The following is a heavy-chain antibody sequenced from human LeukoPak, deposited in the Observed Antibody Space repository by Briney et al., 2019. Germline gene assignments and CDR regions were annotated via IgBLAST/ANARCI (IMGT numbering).Heavy chain of an antibody. CDR1: GFTFSSYS. D-gene: IGHD3-22*01. CDR2: ISYSSSYI. V-gene: IGHV3-21*01. Sequence: PGGSLRLSCAASGFTFSSYSINWVRQAPGKGLEWVSYISYSSSYIYYADSVKGRFTISRDNPKNSLYLQMNSLRAEDTAVYYCARDLGWYYYDSSGYPGFDYWGQGTLVTVSS. CDR3: ARDLGWYYYDSSGYPGFDY. J-gene: IGHJ4*02.